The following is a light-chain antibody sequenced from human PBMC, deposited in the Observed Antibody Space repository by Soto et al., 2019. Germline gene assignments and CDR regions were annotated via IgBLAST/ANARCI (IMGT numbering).Light chain of an antibody. Sequence: DIQMTQSPSTLSASVGDRVTITCRASQSISSWLAWYQQKPGKAPKLLISGASTLESGVPSRFSGSGSVTESTLTISSLQPDDFATYYCQQYHSYSTFGQGTKVEIK. V-gene: IGKV1-5*01. J-gene: IGKJ1*01. CDR3: QQYHSYST. CDR1: QSISSW. CDR2: GAS.